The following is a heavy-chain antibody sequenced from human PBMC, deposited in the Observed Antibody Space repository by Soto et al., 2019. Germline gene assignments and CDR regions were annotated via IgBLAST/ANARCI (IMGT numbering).Heavy chain of an antibody. Sequence: PGKSLKISCKTSGYSFTSHWIAWVRQLPGKGLEWMGIIYPSDSDIRYRPSFQGQVTISVDKSISTAYLQWSSLKASDTATYYCARQDYSNYRGGMDVWGQGTTVTVSS. CDR2: IYPSDSDI. CDR3: ARQDYSNYRGGMDV. J-gene: IGHJ6*02. D-gene: IGHD2-2*01. CDR1: GYSFTSHW. V-gene: IGHV5-51*01.